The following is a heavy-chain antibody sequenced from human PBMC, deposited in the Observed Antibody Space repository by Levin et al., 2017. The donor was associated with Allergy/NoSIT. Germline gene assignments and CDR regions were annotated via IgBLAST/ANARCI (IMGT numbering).Heavy chain of an antibody. CDR1: GFTFSIYG. Sequence: GGSLRLSCAASGFTFSIYGMSWVHQAPGKGLEWVSVISGSGGNTYYADSVKGRFTISRDNSKNTLYLQMNSLRAEDTAVYYCAKDLFRSRIAVAEFDYWGQGTLVTVSS. D-gene: IGHD6-19*01. V-gene: IGHV3-23*01. CDR3: AKDLFRSRIAVAEFDY. CDR2: ISGSGGNT. J-gene: IGHJ4*02.